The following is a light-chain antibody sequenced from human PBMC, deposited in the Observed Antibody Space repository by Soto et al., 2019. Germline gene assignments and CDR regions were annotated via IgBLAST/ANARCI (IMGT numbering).Light chain of an antibody. CDR3: QQYYDTLFT. J-gene: IGKJ3*01. V-gene: IGKV4-1*01. Sequence: DIVMTQSPGSVAVSVGELVAINCPSSQSVFFDSNGMNYLAWYQQKPGQPPKMLFYWSSTRVSGVPDRFSGSGSGKDFALSITSMQAEDVAVYYCQQYYDTLFTFGPGTKVDLK. CDR2: WSS. CDR1: QSVFFDSNGMNY.